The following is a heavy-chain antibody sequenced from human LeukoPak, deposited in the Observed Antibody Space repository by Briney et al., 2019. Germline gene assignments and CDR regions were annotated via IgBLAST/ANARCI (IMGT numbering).Heavy chain of an antibody. D-gene: IGHD3-3*01. V-gene: IGHV3-7*03. CDR1: GFSFGTSW. CDR3: VKGGSNWSD. CDR2: IKPDGSTE. J-gene: IGHJ1*01. Sequence: PGGFLRLSCAASGFSFGTSWMTWVRQAPGKALEWVATIKPDGSTELYVEIVKGRFTISRDNGKNSLFLQMSGLRVEDTAVYHCVKGGSNWSDWGQGTLVTVSS.